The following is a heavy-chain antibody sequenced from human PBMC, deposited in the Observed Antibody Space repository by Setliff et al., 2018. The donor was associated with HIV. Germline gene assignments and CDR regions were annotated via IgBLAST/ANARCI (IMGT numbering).Heavy chain of an antibody. CDR1: GGSISSDAYY. J-gene: IGHJ2*01. CDR2: VYYTGST. Sequence: KSSETLSLTCTVSGGSISSDAYYWSWIRQHPGKGLEWIGYVYYTGSTYYNPSLKSRVTMSVDTSKNQFSLKLSSVTVADTAIYYCATKPRPIVVVPAATFWYFDLWGRGTLVTVS. V-gene: IGHV4-31*03. CDR3: ATKPRPIVVVPAATFWYFDL. D-gene: IGHD2-2*01.